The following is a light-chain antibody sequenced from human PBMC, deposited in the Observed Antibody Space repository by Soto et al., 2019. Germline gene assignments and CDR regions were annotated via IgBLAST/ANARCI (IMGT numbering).Light chain of an antibody. Sequence: DIQMTQSPSTLSASVRDRVTITCRASQSISSYLNWYQQKPGKAPKLLIYAASSLQSGVPSRFSGSGSGTEFTLTISSLQPDDFATYYCQQYMSYSFGQGTKVDIK. CDR3: QQYMSYS. CDR2: AAS. CDR1: QSISSY. J-gene: IGKJ1*01. V-gene: IGKV1-5*01.